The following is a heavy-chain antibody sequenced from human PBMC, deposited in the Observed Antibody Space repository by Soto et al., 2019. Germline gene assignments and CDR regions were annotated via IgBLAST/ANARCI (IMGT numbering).Heavy chain of an antibody. CDR2: IYYSGST. CDR3: ARDSWPEIA. Sequence: QVQLQESGPGLVKPSETLSLTCTVSGDSVSSGGNYWSWNRQSPGKGLEWTGYIYYSGSTNYNPTLKSRVTVSLDTSRNHFSLNLSSVTTADTAVYYCARDSWPEIAWGQGTLVSVSS. CDR1: GDSVSSGGNY. D-gene: IGHD6-13*01. V-gene: IGHV4-61*03. J-gene: IGHJ4*02.